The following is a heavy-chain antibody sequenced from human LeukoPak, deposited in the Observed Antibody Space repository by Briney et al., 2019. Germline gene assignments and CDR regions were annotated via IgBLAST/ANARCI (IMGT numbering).Heavy chain of an antibody. CDR1: GESISSSRHY. D-gene: IGHD3-10*01. Sequence: TLSLTCSVSGESISSSRHYWSWIRHPAGKGLEWIGRIYPSGNTNYNPSLKSRATISLDTSKNQFSLNLKSVTAADTAMYYCARDGVVTMELDFWGQGTLVTVSS. J-gene: IGHJ4*02. CDR2: IYPSGNT. V-gene: IGHV4-61*02. CDR3: ARDGVVTMELDF.